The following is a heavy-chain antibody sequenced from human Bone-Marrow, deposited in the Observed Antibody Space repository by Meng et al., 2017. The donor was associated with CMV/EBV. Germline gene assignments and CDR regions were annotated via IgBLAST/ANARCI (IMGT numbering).Heavy chain of an antibody. Sequence: SATVSLTFSVSGGSISSTSYCWGWIRQPPGKGLEWIGNICDSGNTHYNPSLKSRVTISVDTSKSQFSLKLNSVTAADTAIYYCATQWWETTSDPLDPWGQGTLVTVSS. CDR3: ATQWWETTSDPLDP. V-gene: IGHV4-39*01. J-gene: IGHJ5*02. CDR2: ICDSGNT. CDR1: GGSISSTSYC. D-gene: IGHD1-1*01.